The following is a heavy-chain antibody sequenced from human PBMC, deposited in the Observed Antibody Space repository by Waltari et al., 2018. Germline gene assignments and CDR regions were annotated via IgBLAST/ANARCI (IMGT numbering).Heavy chain of an antibody. CDR2: INPNSGGT. CDR1: GYTFTGYY. CDR3: ARAAAGKVYYYYYMDV. J-gene: IGHJ6*03. V-gene: IGHV1-2*02. Sequence: QVQLVQSGAEVKKPGASVKVSCKASGYTFTGYYMHWVRQAPGQGLEWMGWINPNSGGTNYAQKFRGRVTMTRDTSISTAYMELSRLRSDDTAVYYCARAAAGKVYYYYYMDVWGKGTTVTVSS. D-gene: IGHD6-13*01.